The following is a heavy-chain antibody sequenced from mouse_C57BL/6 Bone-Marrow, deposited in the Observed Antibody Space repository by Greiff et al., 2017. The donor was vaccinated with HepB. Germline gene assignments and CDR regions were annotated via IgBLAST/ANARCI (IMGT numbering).Heavy chain of an antibody. Sequence: VQLQQSGAELVKPGASVKLSCTASGFNIKDYYMHWVKQRTEQGLEGIGRIDPEDGETKYAPKFQGKATITTDTSSNTAYLQLSSLTSADTAVYYYAPMVTTGAWFAYWGQETLVTVSA. V-gene: IGHV14-2*01. D-gene: IGHD2-2*01. CDR1: GFNIKDYY. CDR2: IDPEDGET. CDR3: APMVTTGAWFAY. J-gene: IGHJ3*01.